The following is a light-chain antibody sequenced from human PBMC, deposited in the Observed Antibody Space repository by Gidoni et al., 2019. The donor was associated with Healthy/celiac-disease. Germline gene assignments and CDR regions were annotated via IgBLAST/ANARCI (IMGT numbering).Light chain of an antibody. CDR1: QVISKY. CDR2: AAS. CDR3: QKYYSAPRT. J-gene: IGKJ4*01. Sequence: DFQMTMLPSSLSAPVGDRVTITCRASQVISKYLAWYQQKPGKVPKLLIYAASTLQSGVPSRFSGSGSGTDFTLTISSLQPEDVATYYCQKYYSAPRTFGGGTKVEIK. V-gene: IGKV1-27*01.